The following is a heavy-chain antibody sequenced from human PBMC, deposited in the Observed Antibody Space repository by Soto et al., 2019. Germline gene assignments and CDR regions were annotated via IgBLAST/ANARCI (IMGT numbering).Heavy chain of an antibody. J-gene: IGHJ6*02. CDR1: GGSISSGGYY. D-gene: IGHD6-13*01. CDR3: AREQQLGVPGYASPMDV. V-gene: IGHV4-31*03. Sequence: QVQLQESGPGLVKPSQTLSLTCTVSGGSISSGGYYWSWIRQHPGKGLEWIGYIYYSGSTYYNPSRKRRVTIAVDTAKNQFSLKLSSVTAADTAVYYCAREQQLGVPGYASPMDVWGQGTTVTVSS. CDR2: IYYSGST.